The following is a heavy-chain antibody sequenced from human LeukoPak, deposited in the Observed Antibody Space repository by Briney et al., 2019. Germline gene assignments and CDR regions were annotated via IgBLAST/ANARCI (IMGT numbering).Heavy chain of an antibody. D-gene: IGHD1-1*01. CDR2: MSVTGRTI. J-gene: IGHJ6*03. V-gene: IGHV3-11*04. CDR3: ARVVSTSGKFYMDV. Sequence: GGSLRLSCAASGYSASYFYMTWTRHSPGGGLECISYMSVTGRTIYYANSVRGRFTLSRDNNRNSLDLQMNSLGTDDTAVYYCARVVSTSGKFYMDVWGTGTTVTVSS. CDR1: GYSASYFY.